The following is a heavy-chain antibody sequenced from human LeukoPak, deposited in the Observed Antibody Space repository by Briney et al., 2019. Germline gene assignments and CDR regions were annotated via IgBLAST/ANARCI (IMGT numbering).Heavy chain of an antibody. CDR3: ARGYRIVGATTSRADFDY. CDR1: GGSISSYY. V-gene: IGHV4-59*01. J-gene: IGHJ4*02. Sequence: SETLSLTCTVSGGSISSYYWSWIRQPPGKGLEWIGYIYYSGSTNYNPSLKSRVTISVDTSKNQFSLKLSSVTAADTAVYYCARGYRIVGATTSRADFDYWGQGTLVTVSS. D-gene: IGHD1-26*01. CDR2: IYYSGST.